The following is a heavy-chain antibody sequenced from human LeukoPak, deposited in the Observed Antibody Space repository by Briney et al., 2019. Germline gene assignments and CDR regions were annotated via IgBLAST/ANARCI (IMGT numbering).Heavy chain of an antibody. Sequence: SETLSLTCTVSGGSISSSSYYWGWIRQPPGKGLEWIGSIYYSGSTYYNPSLKSRVTMSVDTSKNQFSLKLSSVTAADTAVYYCASGGYSGYDYGRWGQGTLVTVSS. D-gene: IGHD5-12*01. V-gene: IGHV4-39*07. J-gene: IGHJ4*02. CDR3: ASGGYSGYDYGR. CDR2: IYYSGST. CDR1: GGSISSSSYY.